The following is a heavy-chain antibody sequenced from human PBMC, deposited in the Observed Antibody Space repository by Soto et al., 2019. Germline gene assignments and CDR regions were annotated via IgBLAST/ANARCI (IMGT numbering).Heavy chain of an antibody. J-gene: IGHJ6*02. CDR3: ARHPDPHYGMDV. CDR2: IYPGDSDT. CDR1: GYKVSTWHNFTSYW. Sequence: GESLKISCMGSGYKVSTWHNFTSYWIAWVRQMPGEGLEWMGIIYPGDSDTRYSPSFQGQVTISADQSISTAYLQWSSLKASDTAMYYCARHPDPHYGMDVWGQGTTVTVSS. V-gene: IGHV5-51*01.